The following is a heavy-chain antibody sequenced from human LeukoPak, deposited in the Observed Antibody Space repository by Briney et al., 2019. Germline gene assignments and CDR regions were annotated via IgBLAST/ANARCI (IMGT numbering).Heavy chain of an antibody. CDR2: ILYDGSNK. Sequence: GGSLRLSCAASGFTFSSYSMNWVRQAPGKGLEWVASILYDGSNKDYADSVKGRFTISRDNSKNTLYLQMNSLRAEDTAVYYCARDHDGITGTTGHYWGQGTLVTVSS. D-gene: IGHD1-20*01. V-gene: IGHV3-30*03. CDR3: ARDHDGITGTTGHY. CDR1: GFTFSSYS. J-gene: IGHJ4*02.